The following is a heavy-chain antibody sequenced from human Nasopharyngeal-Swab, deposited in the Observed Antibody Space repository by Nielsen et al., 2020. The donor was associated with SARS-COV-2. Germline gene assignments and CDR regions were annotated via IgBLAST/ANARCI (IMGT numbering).Heavy chain of an antibody. CDR3: ARNINYDFWSGYPYNWFDP. D-gene: IGHD3-3*01. J-gene: IGHJ5*02. Sequence: SETLSLTCAVYGGSFSGYYWSWIRQPPGKGLEWIGEINHSGSTNYNPSLKSRVTISVDKPKNQFSLKLSSVTAADTAVYYCARNINYDFWSGYPYNWFDPWGQGTLVTVSS. V-gene: IGHV4-34*01. CDR2: INHSGST. CDR1: GGSFSGYY.